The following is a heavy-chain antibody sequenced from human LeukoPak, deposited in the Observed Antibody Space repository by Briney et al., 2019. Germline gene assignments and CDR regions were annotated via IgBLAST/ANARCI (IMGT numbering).Heavy chain of an antibody. Sequence: ASVKVSCTASGYTFTSYDINWVRQATGHGLEWMGWMNPNSDNTGYAQKFQGRVTITRNTSISTAYMELSSLRSEDTAVYYCARARGGYYDDSGYGFDSWGQGTLVTVSS. V-gene: IGHV1-8*03. CDR3: ARARGGYYDDSGYGFDS. D-gene: IGHD3-22*01. J-gene: IGHJ4*02. CDR2: MNPNSDNT. CDR1: GYTFTSYD.